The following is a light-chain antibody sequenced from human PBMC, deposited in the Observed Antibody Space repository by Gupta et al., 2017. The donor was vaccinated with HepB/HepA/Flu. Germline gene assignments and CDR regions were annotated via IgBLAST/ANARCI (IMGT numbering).Light chain of an antibody. CDR2: RNN. Sequence: QSVLTQPPSASGTPGQRVTISCSGSSSNIGSNYVYWYQQLPGTAPKLLIDRNNQRPSGVPDRVSGSKSGTSASLAISGLRSEDEADYYCAAWDDSLSGVVFGGGTKLTVL. V-gene: IGLV1-47*01. CDR3: AAWDDSLSGVV. CDR1: SSNIGSNY. J-gene: IGLJ2*01.